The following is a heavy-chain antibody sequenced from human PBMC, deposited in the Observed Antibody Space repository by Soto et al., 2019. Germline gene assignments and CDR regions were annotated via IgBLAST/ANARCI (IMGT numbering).Heavy chain of an antibody. CDR1: GGSISGHY. V-gene: IGHV4-59*11. Sequence: ETLSLTCTVSGGSISGHYWSWIRQPPGKGLEWIGYIYYIGSTNYNPSLRSRVTISLDTSKNQVSLKLISVTAADTAIYFCAREGNLGRWLQPLDFWGQGTLVTVSS. CDR2: IYYIGST. D-gene: IGHD5-12*01. J-gene: IGHJ4*02. CDR3: AREGNLGRWLQPLDF.